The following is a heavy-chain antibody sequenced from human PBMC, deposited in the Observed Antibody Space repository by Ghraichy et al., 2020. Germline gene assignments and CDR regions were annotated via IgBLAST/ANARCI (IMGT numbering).Heavy chain of an antibody. CDR2: IYYGGST. D-gene: IGHD2-2*01. Sequence: SETLSLTCTVSGGSVSSGSYYWSWIRQPPGKGLEWIGYIYYGGSTNYNPSLKSRVTLSEDTSKNQFSLKLSSVTAADTAVYYCAGGYCSSTSCYLGYHFYGMDVWGQGTTVTVS. V-gene: IGHV4-61*01. CDR3: AGGYCSSTSCYLGYHFYGMDV. J-gene: IGHJ6*02. CDR1: GGSVSSGSYY.